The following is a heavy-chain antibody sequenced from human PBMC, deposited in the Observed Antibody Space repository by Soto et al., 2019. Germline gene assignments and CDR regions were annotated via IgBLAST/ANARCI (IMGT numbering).Heavy chain of an antibody. Sequence: GASVKVSCKASGGTFSSYAISWVRQAPGQGLEWMGGIIPIFGTANYAQKFQGRVTITADESTSTAYMELSSLRSEDTAVYYCARRDTARDYYYYGMDVWGQGTTVTVSS. J-gene: IGHJ6*02. CDR2: IIPIFGTA. CDR1: GGTFSSYA. CDR3: ARRDTARDYYYYGMDV. D-gene: IGHD5-18*01. V-gene: IGHV1-69*13.